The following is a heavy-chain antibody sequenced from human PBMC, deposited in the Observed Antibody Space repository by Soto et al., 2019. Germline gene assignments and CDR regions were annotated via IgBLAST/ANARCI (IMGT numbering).Heavy chain of an antibody. J-gene: IGHJ6*03. CDR2: IIPMVGTP. CDR3: ATDGGSTSSSAYYYFMDV. V-gene: IGHV1-69*08. Sequence: QAQLVQSGAEVKRPGSSVKVSCKASGDTFSSYSISWVRQAPGQGLEWMGRIIPMVGTPNYAQKFQGRVTFSADKSTSTAYMVVNSLISDDTAVYYCATDGGSTSSSAYYYFMDVWGKGTPVTVSS. D-gene: IGHD3-16*01. CDR1: GDTFSSYS.